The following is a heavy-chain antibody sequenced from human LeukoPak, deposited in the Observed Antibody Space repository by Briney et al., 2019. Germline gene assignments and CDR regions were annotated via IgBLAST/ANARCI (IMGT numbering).Heavy chain of an antibody. CDR3: ARDNTVAGNDY. CDR2: IWYDGSNK. CDR1: GFAFSSYG. Sequence: GGSLRLSCAASGFAFSSYGMHWVRQAPGKGLEWVAVIWYDGSNKYYADSVKGRFTISRDNSKNTPYLQMNSLRAEDTAVYYCARDNTVAGNDYWGQGTLVTVSS. D-gene: IGHD6-19*01. V-gene: IGHV3-33*01. J-gene: IGHJ4*02.